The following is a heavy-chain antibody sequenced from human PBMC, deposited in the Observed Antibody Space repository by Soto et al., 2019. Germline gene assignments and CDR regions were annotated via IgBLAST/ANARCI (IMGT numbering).Heavy chain of an antibody. D-gene: IGHD3-10*01. CDR3: VRDRDLRDYYGMDV. CDR1: GFAFSTYM. Sequence: GGSLRLSCAGSGFAFSTYMMNWVRHAPGKGLEWIADISTNGRSKSYAASVRGRFNISRDNTKNSMYLQMNSLRDDDTAVYYCVRDRDLRDYYGMDVWGQGTTVTVSS. CDR2: ISTNGRSK. J-gene: IGHJ6*02. V-gene: IGHV3-48*02.